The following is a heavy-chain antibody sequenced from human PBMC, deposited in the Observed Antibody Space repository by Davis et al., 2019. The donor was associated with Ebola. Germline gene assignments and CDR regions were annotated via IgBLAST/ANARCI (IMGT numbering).Heavy chain of an antibody. J-gene: IGHJ4*02. CDR3: AKVAPTVTPSDYFDY. CDR1: GFVFSTYT. D-gene: IGHD4-17*01. V-gene: IGHV3-20*04. CDR2: INWNGGST. Sequence: GESLKISCAGSGFVFSTYTMTWVRQAPGKGLEWVSGINWNGGSTGYVDSVKGRFTISRDNAKNSLYLQMNSLRAEDTALYYCAKVAPTVTPSDYFDYWGQGTRVTVSS.